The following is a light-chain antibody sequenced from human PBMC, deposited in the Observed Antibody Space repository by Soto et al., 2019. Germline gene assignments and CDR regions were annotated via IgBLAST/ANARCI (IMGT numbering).Light chain of an antibody. CDR2: DVS. CDR1: SSDVGGYNY. V-gene: IGLV2-14*01. J-gene: IGLJ2*01. Sequence: QSVVTQPASVSGSPGQSITITCTGTSSDVGGYNYVSWYQQHPGKAPKLMIYDVSNRPSGVSSRFSGSKSGNTASLTISGLQAEDEADYYCTSYTSSSTVFGGGTQLTVL. CDR3: TSYTSSSTV.